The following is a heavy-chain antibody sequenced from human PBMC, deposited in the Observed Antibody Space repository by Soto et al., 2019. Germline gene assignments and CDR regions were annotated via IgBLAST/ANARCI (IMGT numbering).Heavy chain of an antibody. CDR3: ARGDCARYDGNGYLGRH. CDR2: IKSDGSGT. V-gene: IGHV3-74*01. D-gene: IGHD3-22*01. Sequence: EVQLGEAGGGLVKPGESLTLYCAASGFPFSSYWMHWGRQAPGKGLVWVSRIKSDGSGTYYADSVQDGFTIYRDNATNTLYMKMNGLRVKDTGVYFCARGDCARYDGNGYLGRHWGQGNLFTVSS. CDR1: GFPFSSYW. J-gene: IGHJ4*02.